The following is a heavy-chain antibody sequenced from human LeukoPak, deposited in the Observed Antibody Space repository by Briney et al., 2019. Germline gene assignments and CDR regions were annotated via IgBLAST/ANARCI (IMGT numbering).Heavy chain of an antibody. CDR3: ARRWELQGGNAFDY. CDR1: GFTFSSYA. V-gene: IGHV3-30*04. J-gene: IGHJ4*02. D-gene: IGHD1-26*01. Sequence: GGSLRLSCAASGFTFSSYAMHWVRQAPGKGLEWVAVISYDGSNKYYADSVKGRFTISRDNSKNTLYLQMNSLRAEDTAVYYCARRWELQGGNAFDYWGQGTLVTVSS. CDR2: ISYDGSNK.